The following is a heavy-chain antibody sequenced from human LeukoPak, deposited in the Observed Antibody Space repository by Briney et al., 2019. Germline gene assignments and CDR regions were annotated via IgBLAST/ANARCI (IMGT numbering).Heavy chain of an antibody. CDR3: ARVGGWYSSCWYDY. D-gene: IGHD6-19*01. Sequence: PSETLSLTCAVSGGSFSGYYWSWIRQPPGKGLEWIGEINHSGSTNYNPSLKSRGTISVDTSSNQSPMKLSSVTTADTAVYYCARVGGWYSSCWYDYWGQGTLVTVAS. J-gene: IGHJ4*02. V-gene: IGHV4-34*01. CDR1: GGSFSGYY. CDR2: INHSGST.